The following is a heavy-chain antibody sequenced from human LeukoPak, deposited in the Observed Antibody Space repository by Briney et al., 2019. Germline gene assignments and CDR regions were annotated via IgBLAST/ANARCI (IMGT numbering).Heavy chain of an antibody. V-gene: IGHV4-39*01. CDR2: IYYSGST. Sequence: SETLSLTCTVSGGSISSSSYYWGWIRQPPGKGLEWIGSIYYSGSTYYNPSLKSRVTISVDTSKNQFSLKLSSVTAADTAVYYCASEAYYYDSSGYYKYWGQGTLVTVSS. CDR3: ASEAYYYDSSGYYKY. J-gene: IGHJ4*02. CDR1: GGSISSSSYY. D-gene: IGHD3-22*01.